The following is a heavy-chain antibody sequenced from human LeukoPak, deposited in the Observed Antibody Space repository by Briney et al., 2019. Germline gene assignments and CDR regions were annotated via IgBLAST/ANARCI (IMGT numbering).Heavy chain of an antibody. CDR1: GFTFSSYE. Sequence: GGSLRLSCAASGFTFSSYEMNWVRQAPGKGLEWVSYISSSGSTIYYADSVKGRFTISRDNAKNSLYLQMNSLRAEDTAVYYCARAAPLYYYDSSGHYFDYWGQGTLVTVSS. D-gene: IGHD3-22*01. J-gene: IGHJ4*02. CDR2: ISSSGSTI. V-gene: IGHV3-48*03. CDR3: ARAAPLYYYDSSGHYFDY.